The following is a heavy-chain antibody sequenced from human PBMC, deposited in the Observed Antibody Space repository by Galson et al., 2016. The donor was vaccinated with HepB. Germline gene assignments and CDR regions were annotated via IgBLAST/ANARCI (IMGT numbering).Heavy chain of an antibody. J-gene: IGHJ4*02. V-gene: IGHV3-74*01. Sequence: SLRLSCAASGFTFSSYWMNWVRQAPGKGLVWVSRIRGNGGAPSYADSVRGRFTISRDNAKNTLYLQMNSPRVEDTAVYYCARDHGGYNSMDYWGQGTLVTVSS. D-gene: IGHD5-24*01. CDR3: ARDHGGYNSMDY. CDR1: GFTFSSYW. CDR2: IRGNGGAP.